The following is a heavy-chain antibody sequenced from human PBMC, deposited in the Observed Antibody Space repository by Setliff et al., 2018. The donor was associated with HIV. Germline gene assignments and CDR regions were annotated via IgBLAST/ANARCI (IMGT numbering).Heavy chain of an antibody. CDR3: AREGEILVGATAAYFDN. CDR2: IYHGGYT. Sequence: SETLSLTCAVSGGSISTNYWWSWVRQPPGRGLEWIGEIYHGGYTNYNPSLKSRATISVDKSKNHFSLKLTSVTAADTAVYYCAREGEILVGATAAYFDNWGQGTLVTVSS. V-gene: IGHV4-4*02. CDR1: GGSISTNYW. J-gene: IGHJ4*02. D-gene: IGHD1-26*01.